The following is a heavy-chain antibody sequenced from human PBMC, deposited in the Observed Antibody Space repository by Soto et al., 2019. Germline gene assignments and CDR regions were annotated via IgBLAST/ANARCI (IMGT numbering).Heavy chain of an antibody. CDR3: ARSLGSAAGWSFDV. D-gene: IGHD3-16*01. J-gene: IGHJ4*02. CDR2: KSISGST. V-gene: IGHV4-4*07. CDR1: GGSMSDYF. Sequence: ESLTRSCAVSGGSMSDYFWTWIRLPAGKRLEWIGRKSISGSTDYNPSLKGRASMSVDTSKNQFSLRLISVTAADTALYYCARSLGSAAGWSFDVWGQGILVTVSS.